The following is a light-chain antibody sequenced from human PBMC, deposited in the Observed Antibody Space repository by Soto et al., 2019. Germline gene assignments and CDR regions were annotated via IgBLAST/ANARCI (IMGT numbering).Light chain of an antibody. CDR1: QSISTTY. CDR3: QQYGRSPYT. CDR2: DAS. V-gene: IGKV3-20*01. Sequence: EIVLTQSPGTLSLSPGERATLSCGASQSISTTYLAWYHQRPGQAPRLLVYDASNRATGIPDRFSGSGSGTNFTLTISRLEPEDFAMFYCQQYGRSPYTFGQGTRLEIK. J-gene: IGKJ2*01.